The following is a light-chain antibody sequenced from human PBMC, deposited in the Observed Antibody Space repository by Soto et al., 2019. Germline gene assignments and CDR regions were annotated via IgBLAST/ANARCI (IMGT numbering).Light chain of an antibody. V-gene: IGKV3-15*01. CDR3: QQYNAWPRT. CDR1: QSVSSN. J-gene: IGKJ1*01. Sequence: EIVVTQSPATLSVSPGERATLSCRASQSVSSNLAWYQQKPGQAPRLLISGASTRATGIPARFSGSGSGTEFTPTIASLQSEDFAVYYCQQYNAWPRTFGQGTKVEIK. CDR2: GAS.